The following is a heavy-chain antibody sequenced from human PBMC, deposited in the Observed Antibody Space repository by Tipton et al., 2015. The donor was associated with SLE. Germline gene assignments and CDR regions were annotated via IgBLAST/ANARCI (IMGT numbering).Heavy chain of an antibody. J-gene: IGHJ4*02. CDR3: AKDKDIVVVPAALYFDY. Sequence: SLRLSCAASGFTFSSYAMSWVRQAPGKGLEWVSAISGSGGSTYYADSVKGRFTISRDNSKNTLYLQMNSLRAEDTAVYYCAKDKDIVVVPAALYFDYWGQGTLVTVSS. D-gene: IGHD2-2*01. V-gene: IGHV3-23*01. CDR2: ISGSGGST. CDR1: GFTFSSYA.